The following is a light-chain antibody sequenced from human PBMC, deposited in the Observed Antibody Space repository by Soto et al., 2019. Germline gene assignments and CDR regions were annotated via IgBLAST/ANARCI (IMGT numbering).Light chain of an antibody. CDR3: HQPSSFPPT. CDR1: QGISSY. CDR2: AAS. J-gene: IGKJ4*01. V-gene: IGKV1-9*01. Sequence: DIQLTQSPSFLSASVGDRVTITCRASQGISSYLAWYQQKPRKAPKLLIYAASTLQSGVPSRFSGSGSGTEFPLTISSLQPEDFATYYCHQPSSFPPTFGGGTKVEIK.